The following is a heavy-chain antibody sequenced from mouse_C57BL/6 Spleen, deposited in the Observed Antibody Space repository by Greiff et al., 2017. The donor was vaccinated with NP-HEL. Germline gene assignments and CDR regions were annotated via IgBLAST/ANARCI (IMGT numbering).Heavy chain of an antibody. V-gene: IGHV1-20*01. Sequence: EVQLQQSGPELVKPGASVKISCKASGYSFTGYFMNWVMQSHGKSLEWIGRINPYNGDTFYNQKFKGKATLTVDKSSSTAHMELRSLTSEDSAVYYCARGYGSSPAWFAYWGQGTLVTVSA. J-gene: IGHJ3*01. CDR3: ARGYGSSPAWFAY. CDR1: GYSFTGYF. D-gene: IGHD1-1*01. CDR2: INPYNGDT.